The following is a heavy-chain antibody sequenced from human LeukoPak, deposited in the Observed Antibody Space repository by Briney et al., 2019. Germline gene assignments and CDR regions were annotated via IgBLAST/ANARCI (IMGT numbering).Heavy chain of an antibody. J-gene: IGHJ4*02. V-gene: IGHV4-4*07. CDR1: GGSISSYY. Sequence: SETLSLTCTVSGGSISSYYWSWIRQLAGKGLEWIGRIYTSGSTNYNPSLKSRVTMSVDTSKNQFSLKLSSVTAADTAVYYCARGGWSGYPYYFDYWGQGTLVTVSS. CDR3: ARGGWSGYPYYFDY. CDR2: IYTSGST. D-gene: IGHD3-3*01.